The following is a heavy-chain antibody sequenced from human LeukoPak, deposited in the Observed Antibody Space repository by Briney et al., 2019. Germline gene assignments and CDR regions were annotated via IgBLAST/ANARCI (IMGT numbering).Heavy chain of an antibody. CDR3: ARGAYDYVWGSYRQTFDY. D-gene: IGHD3-16*02. Sequence: SQTLSLTCTVSGGSISSGDYYWSWIRQPPGKGLEWIGEINHSGSTNYNPSLKSRVTISVDTSKNQFSLKLSSVTAAGTAVYYCARGAYDYVWGSYRQTFDYWGQGTLVTVSS. CDR2: INHSGST. CDR1: GGSISSGDYY. V-gene: IGHV4-30-4*08. J-gene: IGHJ4*02.